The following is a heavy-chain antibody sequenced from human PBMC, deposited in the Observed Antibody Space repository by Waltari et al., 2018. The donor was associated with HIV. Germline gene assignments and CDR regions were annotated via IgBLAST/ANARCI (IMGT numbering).Heavy chain of an antibody. D-gene: IGHD3-3*01. CDR1: GYFFISYG. Sequence: QVHLLQSGAELKKPGASVTVSCKASGYFFISYGISWVSQAPGQGLGWMGWNSPESNSTNFVRRYHSSDTLTTDPATSTADMEQSNLSSDDTAVYDGARDRFSGAYEEWSGYVMHFWGQGTTVNVSS. J-gene: IGHJ6*02. CDR3: ARDRFSGAYEEWSGYVMHF. V-gene: IGHV1-18*01. CDR2: NSPESNST.